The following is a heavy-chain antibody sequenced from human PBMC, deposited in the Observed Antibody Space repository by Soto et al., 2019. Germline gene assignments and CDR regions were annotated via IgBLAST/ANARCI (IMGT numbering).Heavy chain of an antibody. CDR2: IWYDGSNK. CDR1: VFTFSSYG. V-gene: IGHV3-33*01. Sequence: PGGSLLLACAASVFTFSSYGMHWVRQAPGRGLDWVAVIWYDGSNKYYADSVKGRFTISRDNSKNTLYLQMNSLRAEDTAVYYCARETTVTPYYSYYYGMDVWGQGTTVTVSS. CDR3: ARETTVTPYYSYYYGMDV. D-gene: IGHD4-4*01. J-gene: IGHJ6*02.